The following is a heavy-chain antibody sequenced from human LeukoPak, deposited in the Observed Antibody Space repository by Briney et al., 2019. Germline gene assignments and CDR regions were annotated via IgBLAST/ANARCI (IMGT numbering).Heavy chain of an antibody. V-gene: IGHV3-48*01. Sequence: PGGSLRLSCAASGFTFSSYSMNWVRQAPGKGLEWVSYISSSSSTIHYADSVKGRFTISRDNAKNSLYPQMNSLRAEDTAVYYCARGRVITMVRGVLVYWGQGTLVTVSS. J-gene: IGHJ4*02. CDR2: ISSSSSTI. CDR3: ARGRVITMVRGVLVY. D-gene: IGHD3-10*01. CDR1: GFTFSSYS.